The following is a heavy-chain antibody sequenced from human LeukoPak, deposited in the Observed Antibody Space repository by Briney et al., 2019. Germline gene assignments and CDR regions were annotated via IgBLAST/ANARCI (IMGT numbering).Heavy chain of an antibody. V-gene: IGHV5-51*01. J-gene: IGHJ4*02. D-gene: IGHD3-22*01. CDR2: VYPGDSDT. Sequence: GESLKISCXGSGYNFASYWIGWERQMTGKGLEWMGIVYPGDSDTTYSPSFQGQVTISADKSISTAYLQWSSLKASDTAMYYCARQTYDSNGYYYEDYWGQGTLVTVSS. CDR1: GYNFASYW. CDR3: ARQTYDSNGYYYEDY.